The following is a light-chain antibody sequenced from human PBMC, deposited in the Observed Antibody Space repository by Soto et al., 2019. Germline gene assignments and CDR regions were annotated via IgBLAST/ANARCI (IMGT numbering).Light chain of an antibody. J-gene: IGLJ1*01. CDR1: SSNIGTSS. Sequence: QSVQTQPHSASGTPGQRVTISCSGSSSNIGTSSVHWFQQLPGTAPKLLISTTNQRPSGVPERFSGSKSGTSASLAISGLQSEDEADYYCAAWDDSLNAHVFGTGTKVTVL. V-gene: IGLV1-44*01. CDR2: TTN. CDR3: AAWDDSLNAHV.